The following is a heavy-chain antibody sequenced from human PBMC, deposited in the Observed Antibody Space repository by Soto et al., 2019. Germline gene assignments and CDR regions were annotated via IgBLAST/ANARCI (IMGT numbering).Heavy chain of an antibody. CDR2: IHHSGST. D-gene: IGHD2-15*01. CDR3: ARGGGGSIVVVVAATEHYFDY. Sequence: LSLTCTVSGDSISNAAYYWGWIRQPPGKGLEWIGYIHHSGSTYYNPSLKSRVTISVDRSKNQFSLKLSSVTAADTAVYYCARGGGGSIVVVVAATEHYFDYWGQG. V-gene: IGHV4-30-2*01. CDR1: GDSISNAAYY. J-gene: IGHJ4*02.